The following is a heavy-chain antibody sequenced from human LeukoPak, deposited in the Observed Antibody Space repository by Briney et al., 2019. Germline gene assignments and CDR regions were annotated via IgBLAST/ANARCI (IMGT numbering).Heavy chain of an antibody. CDR2: INPNSGGT. D-gene: IGHD3-9*01. J-gene: IGHJ5*02. CDR3: AREPLRYFDWLLSS. CDR1: GYAFTGYY. V-gene: IGHV1-2*02. Sequence: ASVKVSCKASGYAFTGYYMHWVRQAPGQGLEWMGWINPNSGGTNYAQKFQGRVTMTRDTSISTAYMELSRLRSDDTAVYYCAREPLRYFDWLLSSWGQGTLVTVSS.